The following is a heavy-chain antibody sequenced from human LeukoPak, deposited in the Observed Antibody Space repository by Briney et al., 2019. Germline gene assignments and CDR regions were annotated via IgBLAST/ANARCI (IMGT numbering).Heavy chain of an antibody. J-gene: IGHJ4*02. CDR2: IKEDGSEK. V-gene: IGHV3-7*01. CDR3: ARDSSGYQ. Sequence: GGSLRLSCAASGFTFSTYWMSWVRQAPGKGLEWVAHIKEDGSEKYYGDSVKGRVTISRDNAQNSLYMQMNSLGAEDTAVYYCARDSSGYQWGQGTLVTVSS. D-gene: IGHD3-22*01. CDR1: GFTFSTYW.